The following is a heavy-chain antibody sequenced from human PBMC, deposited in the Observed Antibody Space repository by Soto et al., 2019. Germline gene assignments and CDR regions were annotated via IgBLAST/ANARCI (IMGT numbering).Heavy chain of an antibody. CDR3: AKERTYSVASGFDY. V-gene: IGHV3-30*18. J-gene: IGHJ4*02. CDR2: ISYDGSHA. D-gene: IGHD1-26*01. Sequence: QVQLVDSGGGVVQPGRSLRLSCAASGFTFTTYGMHWVRRAPGKGLEWVAAISYDGSHAYYADSVKGRFTISRDNSKNTLYLQINSLRAEDTAVYYCAKERTYSVASGFDYWGRGTLVTVSS. CDR1: GFTFTTYG.